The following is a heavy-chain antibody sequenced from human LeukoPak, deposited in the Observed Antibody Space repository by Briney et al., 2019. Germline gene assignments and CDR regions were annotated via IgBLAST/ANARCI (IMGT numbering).Heavy chain of an antibody. Sequence: PGGSLRLSCAASGFTFSTYCMTWVRQAPGKGLEWVANIKEDGSEKYYVDSVKGRFTISRDNAKNSLYLQMNTLRAEDTAVYYCTRDTGCSGGACYSFYDSWGQGTLVTVSS. CDR3: TRDTGCSGGACYSFYDS. J-gene: IGHJ4*02. CDR2: IKEDGSEK. D-gene: IGHD2-15*01. CDR1: GFTFSTYC. V-gene: IGHV3-7*01.